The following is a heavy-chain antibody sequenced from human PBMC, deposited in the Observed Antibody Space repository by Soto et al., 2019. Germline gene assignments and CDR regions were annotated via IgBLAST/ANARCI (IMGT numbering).Heavy chain of an antibody. Sequence: ASVKVSCKTSGYTFTTFFLHWMRQAPGQRLEWMGWINPANGDTMYSQKFLGRVSNTRDTSATTAYMELTYLTSEDTAIYYCARGPSSGCFDSWGQGTLVTVS. CDR3: ARGPSSGCFDS. CDR1: GYTFTTFF. V-gene: IGHV1-3*01. CDR2: INPANGDT. D-gene: IGHD5-12*01. J-gene: IGHJ4*02.